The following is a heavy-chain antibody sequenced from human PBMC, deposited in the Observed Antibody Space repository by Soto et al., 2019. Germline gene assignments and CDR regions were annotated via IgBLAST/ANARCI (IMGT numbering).Heavy chain of an antibody. CDR3: ARDAGYYGSGSYYRRYYYGMDV. Sequence: SETLSLTCDVYGGSFSGYYWSWIRQPPGKGLEWIGEINHSGSTNYNPSLKSRVTISVDTSKNQFSLKLSSVTAADTAVYYCARDAGYYGSGSYYRRYYYGMDVWGQGTTVT. V-gene: IGHV4-34*01. CDR1: GGSFSGYY. CDR2: INHSGST. J-gene: IGHJ6*02. D-gene: IGHD3-10*01.